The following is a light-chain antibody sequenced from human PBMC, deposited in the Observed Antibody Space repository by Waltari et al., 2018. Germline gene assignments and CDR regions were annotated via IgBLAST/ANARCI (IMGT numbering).Light chain of an antibody. CDR1: DIGGRT. J-gene: IGLJ1*01. V-gene: IGLV3-21*03. CDR2: GDT. CDR3: QVWVSRTDHYV. Sequence: SYVLTQPPSVSVAPGKTARIACGLNDIGGRTGNWYQQKPGQAPVLVVDGDTDRAPGAGRGLLSGAVGSGDTDVASGLPGGVFGSAAGNSATLTISRVEAGDEADYYCQVWVSRTDHYVFGTGTKVTVL.